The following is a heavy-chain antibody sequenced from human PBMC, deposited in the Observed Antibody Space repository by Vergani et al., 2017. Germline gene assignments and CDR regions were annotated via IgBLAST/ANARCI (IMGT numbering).Heavy chain of an antibody. CDR2: ISSNGGGT. D-gene: IGHD4-17*01. CDR3: AKDQDYGDP. CDR1: GFTFSSYA. J-gene: IGHJ5*02. Sequence: EVQLVESGGGLVQPGGSLRLSCVVSGFTFSSYAMQWVRQAPGKGLEYVSAISSNGGGTYYANSVKGRFTISRDNSKNTLYLQMNSLRAEDTAVYYCAKDQDYGDPWGQGTLVTVSS. V-gene: IGHV3-64*01.